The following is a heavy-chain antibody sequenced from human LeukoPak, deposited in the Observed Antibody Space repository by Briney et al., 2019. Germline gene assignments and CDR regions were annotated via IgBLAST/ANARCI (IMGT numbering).Heavy chain of an antibody. V-gene: IGHV4-59*01. CDR2: IYYSGST. CDR3: ARADSSGYYLFDY. CDR1: GDSTSSYY. J-gene: IGHJ4*02. D-gene: IGHD3-22*01. Sequence: PSETLSLTCTVSGDSTSSYYWSWIRQPPGKGLEWIGYIYYSGSTNYNPSLKSRVTISVDTSKNQFSLKLSSVTAADTAVYYCARADSSGYYLFDYWGQGTLVTVSS.